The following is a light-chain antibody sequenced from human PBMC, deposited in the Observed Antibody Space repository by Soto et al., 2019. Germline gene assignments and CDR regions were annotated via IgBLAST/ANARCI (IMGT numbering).Light chain of an antibody. V-gene: IGKV3-11*01. CDR1: QSVSGY. J-gene: IGKJ1*01. CDR2: DAS. CDR3: QQGSNWPVT. Sequence: IVLPQSPGTLSLSPGERATLSCRASQSVSGYLAWYHQKPGQAPRLLIYDASTRATGISARFSGSGSGTDFTLTISSLEPEDFALYYCQQGSNWPVTFGQGTRVELK.